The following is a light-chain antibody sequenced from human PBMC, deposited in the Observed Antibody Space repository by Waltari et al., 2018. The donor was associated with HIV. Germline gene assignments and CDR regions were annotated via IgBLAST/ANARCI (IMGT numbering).Light chain of an antibody. J-gene: IGLJ2*01. V-gene: IGLV1-40*01. CDR2: GDS. Sequence: QSVLTPPPSVSGAPGQRVTISRTGRGSNIGAGYDPPPYQQLPATAPKPLIYGDSHRPSGVPDRFSGSKSGTSASLAITGLQAVDEADYYCQSYDSSLSGWVFGGGTKLTVL. CDR1: GSNIGAGYD. CDR3: QSYDSSLSGWV.